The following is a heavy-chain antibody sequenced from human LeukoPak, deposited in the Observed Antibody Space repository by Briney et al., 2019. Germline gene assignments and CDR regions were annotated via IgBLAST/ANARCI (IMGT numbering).Heavy chain of an antibody. V-gene: IGHV3-30*04. J-gene: IGHJ4*02. CDR3: ARDGYGRITMVRGVAIDY. CDR1: GFTFSSYA. D-gene: IGHD3-10*01. Sequence: GGSVRLSCAVSGFTFSSYAMHWVRQAPGKGLEWVAVISYDGSNKYYADSVKGRFTISRDNSKNTLYLQMNSLRAEDTAVYYCARDGYGRITMVRGVAIDYWGQGTLVTVSS. CDR2: ISYDGSNK.